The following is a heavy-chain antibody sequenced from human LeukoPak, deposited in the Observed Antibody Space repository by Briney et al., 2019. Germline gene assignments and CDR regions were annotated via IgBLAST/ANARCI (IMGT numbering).Heavy chain of an antibody. CDR3: ARDRAYSTYDY. V-gene: IGHV3-7*01. J-gene: IGHJ4*02. Sequence: PGGSLRLSCTGSGFTFSNSWMMWVRQAPGKGLEWVADIKEDGSVKNYVEYVKGRFTISRDNAKNSLHLQMSSLRVEDTAVYYCARDRAYSTYDYWGQGTLVRVSS. D-gene: IGHD2/OR15-2a*01. CDR1: GFTFSNSW. CDR2: IKEDGSVK.